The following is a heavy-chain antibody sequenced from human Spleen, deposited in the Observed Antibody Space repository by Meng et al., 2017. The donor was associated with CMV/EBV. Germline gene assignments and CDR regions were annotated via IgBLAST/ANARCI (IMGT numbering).Heavy chain of an antibody. CDR1: SDYY. V-gene: IGHV3-11*01. CDR3: ATALGWYYFDY. Sequence: SDYYWTWIRQPPGKGLEWVSYISSSGSTIYYADSVKGRFTISRDNAKNSLYLQMNSLSAEDTAVYYCATALGWYYFDYWGQGTLVTVSS. CDR2: ISSSGSTI. J-gene: IGHJ4*02. D-gene: IGHD6-19*01.